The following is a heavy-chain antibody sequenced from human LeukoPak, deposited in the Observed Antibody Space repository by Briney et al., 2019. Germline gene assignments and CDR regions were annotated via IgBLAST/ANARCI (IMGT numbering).Heavy chain of an antibody. J-gene: IGHJ4*02. Sequence: SEALPLTCAVYGGSFSGYYWSWIRQPPGKGLEWIGEINHSGSTNYNPSLKSRVTISVDTSKNQFSLKLSSVTAADTAVYYCASRAPRLYYYGSGRSFDYWGQGTLVTVSS. V-gene: IGHV4-34*01. CDR2: INHSGST. CDR1: GGSFSGYY. CDR3: ASRAPRLYYYGSGRSFDY. D-gene: IGHD3-10*01.